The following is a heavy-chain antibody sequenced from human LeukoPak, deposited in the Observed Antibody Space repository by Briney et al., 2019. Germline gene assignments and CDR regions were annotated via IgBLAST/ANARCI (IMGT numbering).Heavy chain of an antibody. CDR1: GGSFSGYY. CDR3: ARDRGATTRSWYFDY. Sequence: SSETLSLTCAVYGGSFSGYYWSWICQPPGKGLEWIGEINHSGSTNYNPSLKSRVTMSVDTSKNQFSLKLSSVTAADTAVYYCARDRGATTRSWYFDYWGQGTLVTVSS. D-gene: IGHD1-26*01. CDR2: INHSGST. V-gene: IGHV4-34*01. J-gene: IGHJ4*02.